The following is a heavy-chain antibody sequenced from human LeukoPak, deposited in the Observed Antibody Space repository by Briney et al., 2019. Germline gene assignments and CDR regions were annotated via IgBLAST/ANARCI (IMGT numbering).Heavy chain of an antibody. J-gene: IGHJ4*02. CDR3: TTDRSSFNRKLRKNHDY. V-gene: IGHV3-15*01. CDR1: GFTFSSYA. D-gene: IGHD6-13*01. CDR2: IKSKTDGGTT. Sequence: GGSLRLSCAASGFTFSSYAMSWVRQAPGKGLEWVGRIKSKTDGGTTDYAAPVKGRFTISRDDSKNTLYLQMNSLKTEDTAVYYCTTDRSSFNRKLRKNHDYWGQGTLVTVSS.